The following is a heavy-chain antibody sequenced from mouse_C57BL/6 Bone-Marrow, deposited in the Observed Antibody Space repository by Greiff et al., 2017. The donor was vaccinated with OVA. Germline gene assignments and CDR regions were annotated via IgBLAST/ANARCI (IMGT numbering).Heavy chain of an antibody. Sequence: VQLQQPGTELVKPGASVKLSCKASGYTFTSYWMHWVKQRPGQGLEWIGNINPSNGGTNYNEKFKSKATLTVDKSSSTAYMQLSSLTSEDSAVYYCARGLRLREAWVAYWGQGTLVTVSA. CDR3: ARGLRLREAWVAY. D-gene: IGHD3-2*02. V-gene: IGHV1-53*01. CDR1: GYTFTSYW. CDR2: INPSNGGT. J-gene: IGHJ3*01.